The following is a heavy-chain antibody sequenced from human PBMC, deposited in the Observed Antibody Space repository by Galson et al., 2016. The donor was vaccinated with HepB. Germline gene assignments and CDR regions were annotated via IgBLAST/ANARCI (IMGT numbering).Heavy chain of an antibody. J-gene: IGHJ4*02. CDR2: ISAGDAGT. CDR1: GVTVSDNY. Sequence: SLRLSCAASGVTVSDNYMSWVRQAPGRGLEWVSSISAGDAGTYYADSVKGRFTVSRDNSKDTLSLQVNSLRGEDTAVYYCAKGRLGSSWFPSFDYWGQGTVVTVSS. D-gene: IGHD6-13*01. V-gene: IGHV3-23*01. CDR3: AKGRLGSSWFPSFDY.